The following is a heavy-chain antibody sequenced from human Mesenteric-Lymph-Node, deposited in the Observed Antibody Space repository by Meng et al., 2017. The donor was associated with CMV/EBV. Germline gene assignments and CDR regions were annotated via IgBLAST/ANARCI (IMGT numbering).Heavy chain of an antibody. J-gene: IGHJ4*02. CDR1: GDSIGSTGYY. CDR2: VHVSGNR. Sequence: ESLKISCTVSGDSIGSTGYYWGWIRQPPGKGLEWIGNVHVSGNRFYNPSLRSRPAMSVDTSKNQFSLRLTSVTAADTAVYFCARRGSRHVTLFQILTGYDSWGQGTLVTVSS. V-gene: IGHV4-39*07. CDR3: ARRGSRHVTLFQILTGYDS. D-gene: IGHD3-9*01.